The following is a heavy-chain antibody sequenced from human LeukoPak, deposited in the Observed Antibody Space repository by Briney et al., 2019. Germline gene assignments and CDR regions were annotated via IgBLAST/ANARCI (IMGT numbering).Heavy chain of an antibody. D-gene: IGHD4/OR15-4a*01. J-gene: IGHJ6*02. V-gene: IGHV3-33*01. CDR3: ARDPLTTLVYGMDV. CDR2: IWYDGSNK. Sequence: GGPLRLSCAASGFTFSSYGMHWVRQAPGKGLEWVAVIWYDGSNKYYADSVKGRFTISRDNSKNTLYLQMNSLRAEDTAVYYCARDPLTTLVYGMDVWGQGTTVTVSS. CDR1: GFTFSSYG.